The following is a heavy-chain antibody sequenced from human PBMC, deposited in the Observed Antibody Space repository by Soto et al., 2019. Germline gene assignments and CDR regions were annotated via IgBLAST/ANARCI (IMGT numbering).Heavy chain of an antibody. CDR1: GFSLNDHY. CDR2: NRNKVNVYTT. Sequence: EVQLVESGGGLVQPGGSLRLSCAASGFSLNDHYMDWVRQAPGKGLEWVGRNRNKVNVYTTEYAAAVKGRFTISRDDTGNTLYQEMTSLKSADAAVYYCSRASHFHSSGCYVWGVFDFWGLGTVVPVSS. J-gene: IGHJ3*01. V-gene: IGHV3-72*01. CDR3: SRASHFHSSGCYVWGVFDF. D-gene: IGHD3-22*01.